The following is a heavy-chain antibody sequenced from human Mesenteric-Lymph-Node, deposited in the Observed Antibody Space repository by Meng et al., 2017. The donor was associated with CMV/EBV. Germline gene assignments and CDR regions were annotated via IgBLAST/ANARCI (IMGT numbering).Heavy chain of an antibody. Sequence: SETLSLTCTVSDYSINSGYYWGWIRQPAGKGLEWIGSIYHSGSTYYNPSLKRRVTISVDTSKNQFSLKLSSVTAADTAVYYCARETDSSSSFDYWGQGTLVTVSS. CDR3: ARETDSSSSFDY. CDR2: IYHSGST. J-gene: IGHJ4*02. CDR1: DYSINSGYY. V-gene: IGHV4-38-2*02. D-gene: IGHD6-6*01.